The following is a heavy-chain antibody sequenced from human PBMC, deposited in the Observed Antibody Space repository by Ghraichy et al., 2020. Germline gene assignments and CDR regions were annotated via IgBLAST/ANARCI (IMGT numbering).Heavy chain of an antibody. J-gene: IGHJ2*01. V-gene: IGHV4-39*01. CDR1: GGSISSSSYY. Sequence: SETLSLTCTVSGGSISSSSYYWGWIRQPPGKGLEWIGSIYYSGSTYYNPSFKSRVTISVDTSKNQFSLKLSSVTAADTAVYYCATPGGVPWPFDLWGRGTLVTVSS. D-gene: IGHD3-10*01. CDR2: IYYSGST. CDR3: ATPGGVPWPFDL.